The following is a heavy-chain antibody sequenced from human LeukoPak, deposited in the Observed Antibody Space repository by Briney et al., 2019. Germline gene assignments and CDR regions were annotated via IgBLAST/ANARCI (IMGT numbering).Heavy chain of an antibody. J-gene: IGHJ4*02. CDR3: ATGDDIGKQPRAYYFDN. D-gene: IGHD5-18*01. CDR2: TGLNSVNT. CDR1: GFTFSRHA. V-gene: IGHV3-23*01. Sequence: GGSLRLSCAASGFTFSRHAMSWVRQAPGKGLEWVSTTGLNSVNTLCVDSVKGRCTVSRANSSNTLDLQIDNLRVGDTAVYYCATGDDIGKQPRAYYFDNWGQGTLVTVSS.